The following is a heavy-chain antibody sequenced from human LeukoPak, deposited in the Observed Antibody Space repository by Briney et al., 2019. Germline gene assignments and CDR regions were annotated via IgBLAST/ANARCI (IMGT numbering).Heavy chain of an antibody. Sequence: SETLSLTCTVSGGSISSSSYYWGWISQPPGKGLAWIGSIYYSGSTYYNPSLKSRVTISVDTSKNQFSLKLSSVTAADTAVYYCARHAGPTTASARYWGQRALVTVSS. CDR3: ARHAGPTTASARY. J-gene: IGHJ4*02. V-gene: IGHV4-39*01. D-gene: IGHD1-26*01. CDR2: IYYSGST. CDR1: GGSISSSSYY.